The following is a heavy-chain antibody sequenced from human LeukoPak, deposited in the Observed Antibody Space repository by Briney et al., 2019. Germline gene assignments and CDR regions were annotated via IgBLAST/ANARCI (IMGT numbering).Heavy chain of an antibody. CDR1: GYTFTSYG. V-gene: IGHV1-18*01. D-gene: IGHD3-22*01. CDR3: AREYRYYYDSSGSFDYSYGMDV. CDR2: ISAYNGNT. Sequence: ASVKVSCKASGYTFTSYGINWVRQAPGQGLEWMGWISAYNGNTNYAQKLQGRVTMTTDTSTSTAYMELRSLRSDDTAVYYCAREYRYYYDSSGSFDYSYGMDVWGQGTTVTVSS. J-gene: IGHJ6*02.